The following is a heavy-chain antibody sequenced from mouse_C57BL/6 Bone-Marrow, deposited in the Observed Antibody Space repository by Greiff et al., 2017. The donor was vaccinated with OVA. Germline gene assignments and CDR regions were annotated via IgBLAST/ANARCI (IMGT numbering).Heavy chain of an antibody. Sequence: VQLQQPGAELVKPGASVQLSCKASGYTFTSYWMQWVKQRPGPGLEWIGEIDPSDSYTNYNQKFKGKATLTVDTSSSTAYMQLSSLTSEDSAVYYCAREGYGSSYGYYFDYWGQGTTLTVSS. J-gene: IGHJ2*01. D-gene: IGHD1-1*01. CDR3: AREGYGSSYGYYFDY. CDR2: IDPSDSYT. CDR1: GYTFTSYW. V-gene: IGHV1-50*01.